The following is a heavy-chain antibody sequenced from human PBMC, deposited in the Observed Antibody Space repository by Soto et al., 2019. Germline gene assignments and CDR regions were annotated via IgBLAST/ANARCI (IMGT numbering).Heavy chain of an antibody. J-gene: IGHJ6*03. CDR2: MYYNGNT. V-gene: IGHV4-59*08. CDR3: ASHFARDGSTTPFFYYILDV. Sequence: QVQLRESGPALVKPSETLSLTCTVSNGSISPHYWSWIRQPPGGGLEWIGYMYYNGNTNYSPSFQSRLTLSLDTSTSQFSLRLTSVTAADTAVYYCASHFARDGSTTPFFYYILDVWGTGTKVTVSS. D-gene: IGHD2-15*01. CDR1: NGSISPHY.